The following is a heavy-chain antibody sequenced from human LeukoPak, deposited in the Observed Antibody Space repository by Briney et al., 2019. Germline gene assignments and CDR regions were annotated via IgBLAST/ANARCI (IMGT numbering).Heavy chain of an antibody. CDR2: ISSSSSTI. CDR3: ARAGIRYCSSTSCYAYYMDV. CDR1: GFTFSSYS. V-gene: IGHV3-48*04. Sequence: GGSLRLPCAASGFTFSSYSMNWVRQAPGKGLEWVSYISSSSSTIYYADSVKGRFTISRDNAKNSLYLQMNSLRAEDTAVYYCARAGIRYCSSTSCYAYYMDVWAKGPRSPSP. J-gene: IGHJ6*03. D-gene: IGHD2-2*01.